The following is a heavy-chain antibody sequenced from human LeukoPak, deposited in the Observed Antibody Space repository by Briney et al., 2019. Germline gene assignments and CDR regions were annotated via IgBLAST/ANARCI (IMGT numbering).Heavy chain of an antibody. CDR3: ARHGSSYSFDC. J-gene: IGHJ4*02. Sequence: SETLSLTCTVSGGSITGYYWSWIRQPPGKGLEWIDYISYSGSTNYNPSLKSRVTMSVDTSKNQFSLRLSSVTAADTAVYCCARHGSSYSFDCWGQGTLVTVSS. D-gene: IGHD6-13*01. CDR1: GGSITGYY. V-gene: IGHV4-59*08. CDR2: ISYSGST.